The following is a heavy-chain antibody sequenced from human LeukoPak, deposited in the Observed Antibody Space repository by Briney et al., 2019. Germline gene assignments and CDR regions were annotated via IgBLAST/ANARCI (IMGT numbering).Heavy chain of an antibody. CDR1: GFTFSSYA. Sequence: GGSLRLSCAASGFTFSSYAMSWVRQAPGKGLEWVSAISGSGGSTYYADSVKGRFTISRDNSKNTLYLQMNSLRAEDTAAYYCAKDLQLYGSGKYWGQGTLVTVSS. D-gene: IGHD3-10*01. V-gene: IGHV3-23*01. CDR3: AKDLQLYGSGKY. CDR2: ISGSGGST. J-gene: IGHJ4*02.